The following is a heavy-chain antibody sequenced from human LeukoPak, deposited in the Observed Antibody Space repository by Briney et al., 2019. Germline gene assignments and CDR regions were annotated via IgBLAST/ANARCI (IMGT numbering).Heavy chain of an antibody. CDR2: MSSTGNTI. CDR3: ARSSSYFTYFDL. CDR1: GFTLRDYY. V-gene: IGHV3-11*04. J-gene: IGHJ2*01. Sequence: GGSLRFSCAASGFTLRDYYMSWIRQAPGKGLEWISYMSSTGNTIYYAESVKGRFTVSRDSANNSMSLQMTSLRAEDSAVYYCARSSSYFTYFDLWGRDTLVTVSS. D-gene: IGHD2/OR15-2a*01.